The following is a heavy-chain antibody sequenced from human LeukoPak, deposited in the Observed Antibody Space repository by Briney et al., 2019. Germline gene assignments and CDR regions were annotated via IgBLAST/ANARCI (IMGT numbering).Heavy chain of an antibody. V-gene: IGHV3-33*06. Sequence: PEGSLRLSCAASGFTFSSYGMHWVRQAAGKGLEWVAVIWYDGSNKYYADSVKGRFTISRDNSKNTLYLQMNSLRAEDTAVYYCAKDSSGCSYYFDYWGQGTLVTVSS. D-gene: IGHD3-22*01. CDR2: IWYDGSNK. J-gene: IGHJ4*02. CDR3: AKDSSGCSYYFDY. CDR1: GFTFSSYG.